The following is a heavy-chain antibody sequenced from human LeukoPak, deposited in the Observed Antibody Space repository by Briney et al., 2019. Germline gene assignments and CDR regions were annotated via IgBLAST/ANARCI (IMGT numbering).Heavy chain of an antibody. Sequence: GGSLRLSCAASGFTFSSYAMNWVRQAPGKGLEWVSHISSSSGTIFYSDSVRGRFTISRDNAKNSLYLQMNSLRAEDTAVYYCARDRGSTSMIRGINHYWGQGTLVTVSP. CDR2: ISSSSGTI. V-gene: IGHV3-48*04. CDR1: GFTFSSYA. J-gene: IGHJ4*02. CDR3: ARDRGSTSMIRGINHY. D-gene: IGHD3-10*01.